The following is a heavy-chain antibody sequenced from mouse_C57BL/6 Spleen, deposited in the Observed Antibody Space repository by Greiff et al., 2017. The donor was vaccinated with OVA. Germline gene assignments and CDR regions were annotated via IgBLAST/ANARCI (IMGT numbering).Heavy chain of an antibody. CDR3: ARWFYYGSRGDFEV. D-gene: IGHD1-1*01. J-gene: IGHJ1*03. CDR1: GYTFTSYW. V-gene: IGHV1-55*01. Sequence: VQLQQPGAELVKPGASVKLSCKASGYTFTSYWIPWVKQRPGQGLEWIGAIDPGSGSTNYNEKFKSKATLTVDKSSSTAYMQLSSLTSEDSAVYYCARWFYYGSRGDFEVWGTGTTVTVYS. CDR2: IDPGSGST.